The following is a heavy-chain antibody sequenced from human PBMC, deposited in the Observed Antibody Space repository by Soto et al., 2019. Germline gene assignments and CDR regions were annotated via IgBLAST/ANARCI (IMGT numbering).Heavy chain of an antibody. CDR2: MNPNSGNT. D-gene: IGHD6-25*01. CDR3: AREAASDPSFYYHYMDV. V-gene: IGHV1-8*01. J-gene: IGHJ6*03. CDR1: GYTFTSYN. Sequence: QEQLVQSGAEVKKPGAPVKVSCKASGYTFTSYNINWVRQATGQGLEWMGWMNPNSGNTGYAEKFQGRATMTRNSPISTAYMELSGLRSEDTAVYYCAREAASDPSFYYHYMDVWGKGTTVTVSS.